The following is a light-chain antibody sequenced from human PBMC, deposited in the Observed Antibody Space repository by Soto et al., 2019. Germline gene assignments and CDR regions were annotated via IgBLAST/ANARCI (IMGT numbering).Light chain of an antibody. J-gene: IGKJ2*01. CDR3: QQYDNLSYT. Sequence: DIQSTQSPSSLSSSGGDRVTITCQSSQDISNYLNWYQQKPGKAPKLLIYDASNLETGVPSRFSGSGSGTDFTFTISSLQPEDIATYYCQQYDNLSYTFGRGTKVDIK. CDR2: DAS. V-gene: IGKV1-33*01. CDR1: QDISNY.